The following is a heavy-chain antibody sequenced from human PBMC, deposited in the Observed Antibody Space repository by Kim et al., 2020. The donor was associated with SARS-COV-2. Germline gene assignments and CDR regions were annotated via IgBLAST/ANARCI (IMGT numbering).Heavy chain of an antibody. J-gene: IGHJ6*02. CDR3: ARDRTYWGNIYYGMDV. V-gene: IGHV3-30-3*01. CDR2: ISYDGSNK. CDR1: GFTFSSYA. Sequence: GGSLRLSCAASGFTFSSYAMHWVRQAPGKGLEWVAVISYDGSNKYYADSVKGRFTISRDNSKNTLYLQMNSLRAEDTAVYYCARDRTYWGNIYYGMDVWGQGTTVTVSS. D-gene: IGHD3-16*01.